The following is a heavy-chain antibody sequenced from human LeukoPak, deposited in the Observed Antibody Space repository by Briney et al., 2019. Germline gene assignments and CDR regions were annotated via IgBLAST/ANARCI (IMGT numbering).Heavy chain of an antibody. V-gene: IGHV3-33*06. J-gene: IGHJ4*02. CDR2: IWYDGSNK. Sequence: GRSLRLSCAASGFTFSSYGMHWVRQAPGKGLEWVAVIWYDGSNKYYADSVKGRFTISRDNSKNTLYLQMNSLRAEDTAVYYCAKASPVTSWAATTDDYWGQGTLVTVSS. CDR1: GFTFSSYG. CDR3: AKASPVTSWAATTDDY. D-gene: IGHD4-17*01.